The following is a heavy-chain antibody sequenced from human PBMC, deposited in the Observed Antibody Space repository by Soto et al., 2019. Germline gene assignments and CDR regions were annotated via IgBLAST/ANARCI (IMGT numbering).Heavy chain of an antibody. D-gene: IGHD3-22*01. CDR1: GGSISSSNW. CDR3: ARGSSGYSYYFDY. J-gene: IGHJ4*02. CDR2: IYHSGST. Sequence: QVQLQESGPGLVKPSGTLSLTCAVSGGSISSSNWWSWVRQPPGKGLEWIGEIYHSGSTNYNPSLKRRVTISVAKSKNQFSLKLSSVTAADTAVYYCARGSSGYSYYFDYWGQGTLVTVSS. V-gene: IGHV4-4*02.